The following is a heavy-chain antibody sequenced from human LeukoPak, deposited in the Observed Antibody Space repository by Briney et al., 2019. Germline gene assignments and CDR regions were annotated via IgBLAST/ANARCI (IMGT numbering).Heavy chain of an antibody. Sequence: GGSLRLSCAASGFTFSSYGMSWVRQAPGKGLEWVSAISGSGGSTYYADSVKGRFTISRDNSKNTLYLQMNSLRAEDTAVYYCAKGPYCSGGSCYSVVYYFDYWGQGTLVTVSS. V-gene: IGHV3-23*01. D-gene: IGHD2-15*01. CDR2: ISGSGGST. CDR3: AKGPYCSGGSCYSVVYYFDY. CDR1: GFTFSSYG. J-gene: IGHJ4*02.